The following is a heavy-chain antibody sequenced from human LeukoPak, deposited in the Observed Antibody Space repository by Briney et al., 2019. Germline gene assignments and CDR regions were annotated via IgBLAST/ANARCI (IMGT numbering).Heavy chain of an antibody. CDR2: ISSSSSYI. Sequence: GGSLRLSCAASGFTFSSYSMNWVRQAPGKGLEWVSSISSSSSYIYYADSVKGRFTISRDNAKNSLYLQMNSLRAEDTAVYYCARGFTERITMVRGVIPQGGYWGQGTLVTVSS. D-gene: IGHD3-10*01. V-gene: IGHV3-21*01. J-gene: IGHJ4*02. CDR3: ARGFTERITMVRGVIPQGGY. CDR1: GFTFSSYS.